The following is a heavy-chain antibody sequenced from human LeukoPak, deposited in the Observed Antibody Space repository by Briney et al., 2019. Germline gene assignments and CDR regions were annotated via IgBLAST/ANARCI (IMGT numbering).Heavy chain of an antibody. V-gene: IGHV3-53*01. CDR3: AKLGHPLDDY. Sequence: PGGSLRLSCAASGLTVSSNYMSCVRQAPRKGLEWVSGFKGRFTISRDTSKNTLFLQMNSLAADDTAVYYCAKLGHPLDDYWGQGTLVTVSS. D-gene: IGHD7-27*01. CDR1: GLTVSSNY. CDR2: F. J-gene: IGHJ4*02.